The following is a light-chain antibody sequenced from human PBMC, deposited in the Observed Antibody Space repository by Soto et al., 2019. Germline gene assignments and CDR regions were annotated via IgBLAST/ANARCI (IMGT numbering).Light chain of an antibody. J-gene: IGLJ2*01. Sequence: QSALTQPASVAGSPGQSITISCTGTGSDVGNYNLLSWYQQHPGKAPKLMISEGTKRPSGVSNRFSGSGSGNTASLTISGFQAEDEADYYCSSYAGPFVIFGGGTKVTVL. CDR1: GSDVGNYNL. CDR3: SSYAGPFVI. CDR2: EGT. V-gene: IGLV2-23*01.